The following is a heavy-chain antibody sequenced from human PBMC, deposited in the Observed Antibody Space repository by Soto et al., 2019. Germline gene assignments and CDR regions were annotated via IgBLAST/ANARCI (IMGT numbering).Heavy chain of an antibody. J-gene: IGHJ3*01. CDR3: AKIYDFWSRHHDSFDV. V-gene: IGHV3-23*01. Sequence: QLFESGGGLVQPGGSLRLSCVASGFSFGRYAMTWVRQAPGKGLEWVSGTSGSGGDTYCADSVKGRFTISRDNPKNTLYLQMNSLRVEDTAVFYCAKIYDFWSRHHDSFDVWGQGTWVTVSS. CDR2: TSGSGGDT. CDR1: GFSFGRYA. D-gene: IGHD3-3*01.